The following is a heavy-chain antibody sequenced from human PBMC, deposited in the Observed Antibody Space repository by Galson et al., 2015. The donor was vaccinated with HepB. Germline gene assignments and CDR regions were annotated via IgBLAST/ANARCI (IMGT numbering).Heavy chain of an antibody. D-gene: IGHD4-17*01. J-gene: IGHJ5*02. Sequence: ISSSSSYIYYADSVKGRFTISRDNAKNSLYLQMNSLRAEDTAVYYCARDDYGDYGGWFDPWGQGTLVTVSS. CDR3: ARDDYGDYGGWFDP. V-gene: IGHV3-21*01. CDR2: ISSSSSYI.